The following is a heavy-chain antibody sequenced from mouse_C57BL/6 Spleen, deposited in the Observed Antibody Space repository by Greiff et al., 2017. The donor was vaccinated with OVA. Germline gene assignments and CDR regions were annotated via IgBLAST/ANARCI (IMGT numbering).Heavy chain of an antibody. CDR3: ARGLPDYYAMDY. D-gene: IGHD5-5*01. V-gene: IGHV1-81*01. Sequence: VQLQESGAELARPGASVKLSCKASGYTFTSYGISWVKQRTGQGLEWIGEIYPRSGNTYYNEKFKGKATLTADKSSSTAYMELRSLTSEDSAVYFCARGLPDYYAMDYWGQGTSVTVSS. CDR2: IYPRSGNT. J-gene: IGHJ4*01. CDR1: GYTFTSYG.